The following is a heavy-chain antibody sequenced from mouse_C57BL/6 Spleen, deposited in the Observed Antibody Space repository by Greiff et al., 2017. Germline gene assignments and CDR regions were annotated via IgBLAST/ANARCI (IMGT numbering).Heavy chain of an antibody. V-gene: IGHV1-55*01. D-gene: IGHD2-1*01. CDR3: ARDGNYVGYFDV. CDR2: IHPDSGST. J-gene: IGHJ1*03. CDR1: GYTFTSYW. Sequence: QVQLQQPGAELVKPGASVKMSCKASGYTFTSYWITWVKQRPGQGLEWIGDIHPDSGSTNYNEKFKSKATLTVDTSSSTAYMQLSSLTSEDSAVYYCARDGNYVGYFDVWGTGTTVTVSA.